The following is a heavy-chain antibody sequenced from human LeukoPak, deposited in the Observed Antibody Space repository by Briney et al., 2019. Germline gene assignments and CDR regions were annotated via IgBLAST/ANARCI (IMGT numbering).Heavy chain of an antibody. CDR1: GGSFSGYY. J-gene: IGHJ4*02. V-gene: IGHV4-34*01. Sequence: PSETLSLTCAVYGGSFSGYYWSWIRQPPGKGLEGIGEINHSGSTNYNPSLKSRVTISVDTSKNQFSLKLSSVTAADTAVYYCARHSGWYVYWGQGTLVTVSS. D-gene: IGHD6-19*01. CDR3: ARHSGWYVY. CDR2: INHSGST.